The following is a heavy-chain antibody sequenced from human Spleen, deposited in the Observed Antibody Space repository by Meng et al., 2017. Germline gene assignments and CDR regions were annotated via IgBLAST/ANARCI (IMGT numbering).Heavy chain of an antibody. D-gene: IGHD4-11*01. CDR2: INHSGST. CDR3: ARGPTTMAHDFDY. CDR1: GGFFSDYY. Sequence: VPLQQGGAGLVKPSETLSLTCVVSGGFFSDYYWSWIRQTPGKGLEWIGEINHSGSTNYNPSLESRATISVDTSQNNLSLKLSSVTAADSAVYYCARGPTTMAHDFDYWGQGTLVTVSS. J-gene: IGHJ4*02. V-gene: IGHV4-34*01.